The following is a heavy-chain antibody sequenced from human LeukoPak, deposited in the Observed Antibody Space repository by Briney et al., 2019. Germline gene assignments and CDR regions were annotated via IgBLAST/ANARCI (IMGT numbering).Heavy chain of an antibody. CDR2: FDPEDGET. CDR3: ATLTVIAPGYYYGMDV. J-gene: IGHJ6*02. D-gene: IGHD3-22*01. CDR1: GYTLTELS. Sequence: VASVNVSCKVSGYTLTELSMHWVRQAPGKGRERMGGFDPEDGETIYAQKFQGRVTMTEDTSTDTAYMELSSLRSEDTAVYYCATLTVIAPGYYYGMDVWGQGTTVTVSS. V-gene: IGHV1-24*01.